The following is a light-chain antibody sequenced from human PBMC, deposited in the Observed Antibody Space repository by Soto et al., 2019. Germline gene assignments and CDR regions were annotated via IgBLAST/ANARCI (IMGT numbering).Light chain of an antibody. CDR2: EVS. V-gene: IGLV2-8*01. Sequence: QSVLTQPPSPSGAPGQSVTLSCTGTRSELGGYNYVSSYQQHPGKAPKLMIYEVSKRPSGVPDRFSGSKSGNTASLTVSGLQAEDEADYYCSSYAGSNNLGVFGTGTKVTVL. CDR1: RSELGGYNY. CDR3: SSYAGSNNLGV. J-gene: IGLJ1*01.